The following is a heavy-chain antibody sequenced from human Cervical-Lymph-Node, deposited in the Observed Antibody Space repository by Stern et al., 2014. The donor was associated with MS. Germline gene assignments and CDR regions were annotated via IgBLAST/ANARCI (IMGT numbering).Heavy chain of an antibody. J-gene: IGHJ6*02. CDR1: GYTFTSYD. CDR3: ATTSDSPHYYYYGMDV. CDR2: MNPNSGDP. V-gene: IGHV1-8*01. D-gene: IGHD4-11*01. Sequence: VQLVESGAEVKKPGASVKVSCKASGYTFTSYDITWGRQATGQGLEWIGWMNPNSGDPGYAPKFQGRVTMTRNTSISTAYMELSSLRSEDTAVDYCATTSDSPHYYYYGMDVWGQGTTVTVSS.